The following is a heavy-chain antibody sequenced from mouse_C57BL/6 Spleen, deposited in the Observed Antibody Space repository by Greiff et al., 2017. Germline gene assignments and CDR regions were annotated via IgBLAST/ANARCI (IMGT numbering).Heavy chain of an antibody. CDR1: GYTFTSYW. V-gene: IGHV1-55*01. D-gene: IGHD2-14*01. J-gene: IGHJ4*01. CDR2: IYPGSGST. CDR3: GRVLLYYAMDY. Sequence: VQLQQSGAELVKPGASVKMSCKASGYTFTSYWITWVKQRPGQGLEWIGDIYPGSGSTNYNEKFKSKATLTVDTSASTAYMQLSSLTSKDSAVYYCGRVLLYYAMDYWGQGTSVTVSS.